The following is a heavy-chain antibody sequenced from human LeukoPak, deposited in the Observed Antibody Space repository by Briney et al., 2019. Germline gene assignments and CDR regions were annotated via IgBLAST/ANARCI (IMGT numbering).Heavy chain of an antibody. J-gene: IGHJ5*01. D-gene: IGHD3-10*01. Sequence: ASETLSLTCTVSGYAITSGGFSWNWIRQPPGKGLEWIGCIYDRGPAYYNPSLKSRFTISVDRPKNQFFLNVTSLTAADTAVYYCARSRQASGLFNSWGQGALVVVSS. CDR3: ARSRQASGLFNS. CDR2: IYDRGPA. V-gene: IGHV4-30-2*01. CDR1: GYAITSGGFS.